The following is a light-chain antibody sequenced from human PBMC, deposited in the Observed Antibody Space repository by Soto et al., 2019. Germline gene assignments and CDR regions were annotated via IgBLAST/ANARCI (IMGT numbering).Light chain of an antibody. Sequence: QSVLTQPPSVSGAPGQRVTISCTGSSSNIGAGYDVHWYQQLPGTAPKLPIYGNSNRPSGVPDRFSGSKSGTSASLAITGLQAEDEADYYCQSYDSSLSGYVFGTGTKVNVL. CDR2: GNS. CDR1: SSNIGAGYD. V-gene: IGLV1-40*01. J-gene: IGLJ1*01. CDR3: QSYDSSLSGYV.